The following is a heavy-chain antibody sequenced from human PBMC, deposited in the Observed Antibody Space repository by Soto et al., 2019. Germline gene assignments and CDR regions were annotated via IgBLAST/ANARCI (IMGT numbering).Heavy chain of an antibody. J-gene: IGHJ6*02. Sequence: SLRLSCAASGFTFSSYSMNWVRQAPGKGLEWVSSISSSSYIYYADSVKGRFTISRDNAKNSLYLQMNSLRAEDTAVYYCARDFTSGYYGMDVWGQGTTVTVSS. V-gene: IGHV3-21*01. CDR1: GFTFSSYS. CDR2: ISSSSYI. D-gene: IGHD3-3*01. CDR3: ARDFTSGYYGMDV.